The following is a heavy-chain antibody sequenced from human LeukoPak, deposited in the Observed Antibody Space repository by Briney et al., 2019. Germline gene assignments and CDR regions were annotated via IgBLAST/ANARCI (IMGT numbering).Heavy chain of an antibody. Sequence: PGGSLRLSCAASGFTFSSYAMSWVRQAPGKGLEWVSAISGSGGSTYYADSVEGRFTTSRDNSKNTLYLQMNSLRAEDTAVYYCAKTGPYYYDSSGCQTHPPFDYWGQGTLVTVSS. CDR1: GFTFSSYA. D-gene: IGHD3-22*01. V-gene: IGHV3-23*01. CDR3: AKTGPYYYDSSGCQTHPPFDY. J-gene: IGHJ4*02. CDR2: ISGSGGST.